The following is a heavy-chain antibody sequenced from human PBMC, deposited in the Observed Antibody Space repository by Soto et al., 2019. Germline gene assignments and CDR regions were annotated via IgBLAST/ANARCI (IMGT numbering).Heavy chain of an antibody. D-gene: IGHD2-15*01. CDR2: INAGNGNT. CDR1: GYTFTSYA. V-gene: IGHV1-3*01. Sequence: QVQLVQSGAEVKKPGASVKVSCKASGYTFTSYAMHWVRQAPGQRLEWMGWINAGNGNTKYSQKFQGRVTITRDTSASTAYMELSSLRSEDTAVYYCARGRGVRDIVVVVAATEAFDIWGQGTMVTVSS. J-gene: IGHJ3*02. CDR3: ARGRGVRDIVVVVAATEAFDI.